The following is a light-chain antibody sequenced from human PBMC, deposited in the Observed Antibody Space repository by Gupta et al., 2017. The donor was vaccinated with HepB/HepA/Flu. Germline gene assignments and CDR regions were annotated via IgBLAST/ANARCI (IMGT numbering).Light chain of an antibody. Sequence: EIVLTQSPPTLSLSPGERATLPCRASQSVGSYLAWYQQKPGQAPRLLINDASNRATGIPARFSGSGSGTDFTLTINSLEPEDFAIYYCQQRSEWPIAVGQGTRVEIK. CDR2: DAS. CDR3: QQRSEWPIA. CDR1: QSVGSY. J-gene: IGKJ5*01. V-gene: IGKV3-11*01.